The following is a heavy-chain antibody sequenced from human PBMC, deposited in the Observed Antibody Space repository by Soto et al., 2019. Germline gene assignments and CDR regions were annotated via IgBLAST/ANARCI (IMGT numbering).Heavy chain of an antibody. CDR2: ISAYNGNT. CDR1: GYTFTSYG. CDR3: AGDSDYYGSGSYLIDY. D-gene: IGHD3-10*01. J-gene: IGHJ4*02. V-gene: IGHV1-18*01. Sequence: QVQLVQSGAEVKKPGASVKVSCKASGYTFTSYGISWVRQAPGQGLEWMGWISAYNGNTNYAQKLQGRVTMTTDTSTSTAYMELRSLRSDDTAVYYCAGDSDYYGSGSYLIDYWGQGTLVTVSS.